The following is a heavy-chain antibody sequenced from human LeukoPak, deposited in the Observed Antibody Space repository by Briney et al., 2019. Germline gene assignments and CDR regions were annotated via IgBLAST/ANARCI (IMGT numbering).Heavy chain of an antibody. CDR3: ARDPNSAX. CDR2: LSPTGTT. CDR1: XGXXXXXX. V-gene: IGHV4-4*07. D-gene: IGHD4-23*01. J-gene: IGHJ4*02. Sequence: SETXSLTXTVXXGXXXXXXXXXIXXXXXXXLEXXGXLSPTGTTTYNXSLKSRVTMSADTSKNQFSLKLTSVTAADTAVYYCARDPNSAXWGQGTLVTVSS.